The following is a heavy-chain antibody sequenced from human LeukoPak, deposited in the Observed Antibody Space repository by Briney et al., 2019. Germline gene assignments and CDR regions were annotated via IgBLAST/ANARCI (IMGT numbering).Heavy chain of an antibody. D-gene: IGHD6-6*01. Sequence: SETLSLTCTVSGGSISSSSYYWGWIRQPPGKGLEWIGSIYYSGSTYYNPSLKSRVTISVDTSKNQFSLKLSSVTAADTAVYYCASREGDSSSALDWGQGTLVTVSS. J-gene: IGHJ4*02. CDR3: ASREGDSSSALD. V-gene: IGHV4-39*01. CDR1: GGSISSSSYY. CDR2: IYYSGST.